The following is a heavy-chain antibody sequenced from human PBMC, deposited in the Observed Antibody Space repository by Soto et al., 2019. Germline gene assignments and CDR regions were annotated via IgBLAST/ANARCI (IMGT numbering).Heavy chain of an antibody. Sequence: PGGSLRLSCAASGFTFSSYAMSWVRQAPGKGLEWVSAISGSGGSTYYADSVKGRFTISRDNSKNTLYLQMNSLRAEDTAVYYCAKDNHSGSYHIHRPIAGHFDYWGRGTLVTVSS. J-gene: IGHJ4*02. CDR1: GFTFSSYA. D-gene: IGHD1-26*01. V-gene: IGHV3-23*01. CDR3: AKDNHSGSYHIHRPIAGHFDY. CDR2: ISGSGGST.